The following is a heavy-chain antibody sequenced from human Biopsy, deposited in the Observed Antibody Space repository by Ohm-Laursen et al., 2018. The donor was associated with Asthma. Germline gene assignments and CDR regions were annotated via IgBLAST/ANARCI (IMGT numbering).Heavy chain of an antibody. Sequence: SLRLSCTASGFTFSSYSMNWVRQAPGKGLEWVSSISSSSSYIYYADSVKGRFTISRDNAKNSLYLQMNSLRAEDTAVYYCAREPPEILYSSSWYGFFDYWGQGTLVTVSS. V-gene: IGHV3-21*01. CDR3: AREPPEILYSSSWYGFFDY. D-gene: IGHD6-13*01. CDR2: ISSSSSYI. J-gene: IGHJ4*02. CDR1: GFTFSSYS.